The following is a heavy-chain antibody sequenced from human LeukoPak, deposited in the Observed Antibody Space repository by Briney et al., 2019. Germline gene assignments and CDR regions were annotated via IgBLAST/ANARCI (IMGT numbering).Heavy chain of an antibody. V-gene: IGHV1-2*02. Sequence: ASVKVSCKASGYTFTGYYMHWVRHAPGQGLEWMGWINPNSGGTNYAQKFQGRVTMTRDTSISTAYMELSRLRSDDTAVYYCASQTGYCSGGSCPEYYFDYWDQGTLVTVSS. CDR3: ASQTGYCSGGSCPEYYFDY. D-gene: IGHD2-15*01. J-gene: IGHJ4*02. CDR2: INPNSGGT. CDR1: GYTFTGYY.